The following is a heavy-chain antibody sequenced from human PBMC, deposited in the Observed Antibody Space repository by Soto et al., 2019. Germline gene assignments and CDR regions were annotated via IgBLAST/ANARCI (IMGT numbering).Heavy chain of an antibody. CDR3: ARMNQLAPKRNAFDI. J-gene: IGHJ3*02. D-gene: IGHD2-2*01. V-gene: IGHV4-59*01. CDR2: IHYSGNT. CDR1: GGSFISYF. Sequence: PSETLSLTCTVSGGSFISYFWTWVRQSPGKGLQWIGYIHYSGNTNYNPSLKSRLSMSVDTSKNQFSLRLTSVTAADTAVYYCARMNQLAPKRNAFDIWGLGTMVTVSS.